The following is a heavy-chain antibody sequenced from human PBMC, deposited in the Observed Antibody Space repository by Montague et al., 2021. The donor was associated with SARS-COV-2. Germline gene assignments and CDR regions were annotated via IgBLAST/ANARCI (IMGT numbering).Heavy chain of an antibody. J-gene: IGHJ4*02. D-gene: IGHD3-10*01. CDR3: ATYRQGGSGRGY. CDR1: GVSVSNPYYH. V-gene: IGHV4-61*01. Sequence: SETLSLTCTVSGVSVSNPYYHWSWIRQPPGKGLEWIGYIDYGGSPNYSPSLYSRVTISLDTSKNQLSLGPTSATAADTAVYYCATYRQGGSGRGYWGQGILVTVSS. CDR2: IDYGGSP.